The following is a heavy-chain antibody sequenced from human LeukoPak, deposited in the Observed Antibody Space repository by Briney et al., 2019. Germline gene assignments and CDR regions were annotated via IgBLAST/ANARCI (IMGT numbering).Heavy chain of an antibody. Sequence: SETLSLTCTVSGGSISSYYWSWIRQPPGKGLEWIGYIYYSGSTNYNPSLKSRVTISVDTSKNQFSLKRSSVTAADTAVYYCARRKNSGWALVDYWGQGTLVTVSS. J-gene: IGHJ4*02. CDR3: ARRKNSGWALVDY. D-gene: IGHD6-19*01. V-gene: IGHV4-59*01. CDR1: GGSISSYY. CDR2: IYYSGST.